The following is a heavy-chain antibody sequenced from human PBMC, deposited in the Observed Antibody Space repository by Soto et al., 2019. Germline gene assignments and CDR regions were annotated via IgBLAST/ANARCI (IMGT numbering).Heavy chain of an antibody. CDR3: ARVGGVAARTFDY. Sequence: SETLSLTCTVSGGSINDFYWSWIRQPPGKGLEWIGYIYYSGSTDYNPSLKGRVTISVDTSKNQFSLKLRSVTAADTAVYYCARVGGVAARTFDYWGQGTLVPSPQ. D-gene: IGHD6-6*01. CDR2: IYYSGST. V-gene: IGHV4-59*01. CDR1: GGSINDFY. J-gene: IGHJ4*02.